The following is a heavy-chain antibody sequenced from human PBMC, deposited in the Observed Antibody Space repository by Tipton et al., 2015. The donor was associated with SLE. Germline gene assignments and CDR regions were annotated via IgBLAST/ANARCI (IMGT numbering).Heavy chain of an antibody. V-gene: IGHV3-15*01. CDR2: IKSKTDGGTT. Sequence: GSLRLSCAASGFTFSNAWMSWVRQAPGKGLEWVGRIKSKTDGGTTDYAAPVKGRFTISRDDSKNTLYLQMNSLKTEDTAVYYCTTESPIVGAPGLFDIWGQGTMVTVSS. J-gene: IGHJ3*02. D-gene: IGHD1-26*01. CDR3: TTESPIVGAPGLFDI. CDR1: GFTFSNAW.